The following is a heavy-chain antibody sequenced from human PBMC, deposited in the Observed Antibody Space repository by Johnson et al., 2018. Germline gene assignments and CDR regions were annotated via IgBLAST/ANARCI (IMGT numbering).Heavy chain of an antibody. CDR1: GFTLSSYW. J-gene: IGHJ6*03. Sequence: VQLVESGGGLVQPGGSLRLSCAASGFTLSSYWMSWVRQAPGKGLEWVANIKQDGSEKYFVDSVKGRFTISRDNAKDSLYLQMNSLRVEDSAVYYGAGDAGKKGYDCLDVWGKGTTVTVSS. CDR2: IKQDGSEK. V-gene: IGHV3-7*01. CDR3: AGDAGKKGYDCLDV.